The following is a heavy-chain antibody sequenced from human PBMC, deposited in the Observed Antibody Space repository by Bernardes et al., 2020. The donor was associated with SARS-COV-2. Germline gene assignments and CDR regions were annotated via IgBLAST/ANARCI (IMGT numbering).Heavy chain of an antibody. J-gene: IGHJ4*02. V-gene: IGHV3-23*01. CDR1: GFTFSNHA. CDR2: ISTSGVNT. D-gene: IGHD3-10*01. Sequence: GGSLRLSCVASGFTFSNHAMTWVRQAPGKGLEWVSAISTSGVNTFYADSVTGRFTISRDNSKNTLFLQMNSLRAEDTAVYYCAKDPYYTGSGSPIINDYWGQGTLVTVSS. CDR3: AKDPYYTGSGSPIINDY.